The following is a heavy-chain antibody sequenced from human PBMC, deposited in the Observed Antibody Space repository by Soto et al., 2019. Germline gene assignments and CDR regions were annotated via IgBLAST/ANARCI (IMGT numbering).Heavy chain of an antibody. CDR1: RYTFTSYG. D-gene: IGHD3-10*01. J-gene: IGHJ4*02. CDR2: ISAYSGNT. CDR3: ARGGKVRGVIPTPDGY. Sequence: ASVNVSCKASRYTFTSYGISWVRQAPGQGLEWMGRISAYSGNTSYAQKLQGRVTMTRDTSTSTAYMELSSLRSEDTAVYYCARGGKVRGVIPTPDGYWGQGTLVTVSS. V-gene: IGHV1-18*01.